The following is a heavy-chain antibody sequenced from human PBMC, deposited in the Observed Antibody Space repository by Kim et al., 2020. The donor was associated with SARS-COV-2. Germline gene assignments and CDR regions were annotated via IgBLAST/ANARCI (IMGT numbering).Heavy chain of an antibody. V-gene: IGHV3-21*01. D-gene: IGHD2-2*01. CDR1: GFTSSSYS. Sequence: GGSLRLSCAASGFTSSSYSMNWVRQAPGKGLEWVSSISSSSSYIYYEDSVKGRFTISRDNAKNSLYLQMNSLRAEDTAVYYCARDGVIVVVPAAVNYYYYGMDVWGQGTTVTVSS. CDR2: ISSSSSYI. J-gene: IGHJ6*02. CDR3: ARDGVIVVVPAAVNYYYYGMDV.